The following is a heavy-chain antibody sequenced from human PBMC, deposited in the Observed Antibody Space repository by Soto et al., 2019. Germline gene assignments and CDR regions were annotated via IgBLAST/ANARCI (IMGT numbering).Heavy chain of an antibody. J-gene: IGHJ6*02. CDR3: ARGRCYCSGGSCHGGYYYYGMDV. D-gene: IGHD2-15*01. CDR2: IIPIFGTA. Sequence: SVKVSCKASGCTFSSYAISWVRQAPGQGLEWMGGIIPIFGTANYAQKFQGRVTITADESTSTAYMELSRLRSEDTAVYYCARGRCYCSGGSCHGGYYYYGMDVWGQGTTVTVSS. CDR1: GCTFSSYA. V-gene: IGHV1-69*13.